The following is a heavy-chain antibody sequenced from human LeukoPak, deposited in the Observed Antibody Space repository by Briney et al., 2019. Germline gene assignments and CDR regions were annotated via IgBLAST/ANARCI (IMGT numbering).Heavy chain of an antibody. V-gene: IGHV3-23*01. Sequence: GGPLRLSCAASGFTFSHYAMSWVRQAPGKGLEWVSTITADSTYYADSVKGRFTISRDNSKNTLYLQMNSLRAEDTAVYYCAKGGTGYCSSTSCLYFFDYWGQGTLVTVSS. D-gene: IGHD2-2*01. J-gene: IGHJ4*02. CDR3: AKGGTGYCSSTSCLYFFDY. CDR2: ITADST. CDR1: GFTFSHYA.